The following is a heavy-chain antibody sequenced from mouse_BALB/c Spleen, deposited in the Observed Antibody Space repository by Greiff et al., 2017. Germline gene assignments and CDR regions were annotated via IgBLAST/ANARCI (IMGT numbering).Heavy chain of an antibody. CDR2: ICSGSSTT. V-gene: IGHV5-17*02. Sequence: EVHLVESGGGLVQPGGSRKLSCAASGFTFSSFGMHWVRPAPEKGLEWVAYICSGSSTTYYADTVKGRVTISRDNPKNTLFLQITSLRSEDTAIYYCARDDNYDAMDYWGQGTSVTVSS. CDR1: GFTFSSFG. CDR3: ARDDNYDAMDY. D-gene: IGHD1-3*01. J-gene: IGHJ4*01.